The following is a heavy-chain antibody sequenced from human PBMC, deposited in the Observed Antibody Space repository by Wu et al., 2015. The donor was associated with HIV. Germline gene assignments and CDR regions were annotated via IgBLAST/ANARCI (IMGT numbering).Heavy chain of an antibody. J-gene: IGHJ4*02. CDR1: GYTLSKLS. V-gene: IGHV1-24*01. Sequence: QVPLVQSGAEVRKPGASVKVSCKVSGYTLSKLSMHWVRQTPGKGLEWMGGFDPKDGEIVYAQNFQGRLTMTEDTSTDTAYVELRSLRFEDTAVYFCATDKTYYSDTGGTFGGSGFDNWGQGTLVTVSS. CDR2: FDPKDGEI. CDR3: ATDKTYYSDTGGTFGGSGFDN. D-gene: IGHD3-22*01.